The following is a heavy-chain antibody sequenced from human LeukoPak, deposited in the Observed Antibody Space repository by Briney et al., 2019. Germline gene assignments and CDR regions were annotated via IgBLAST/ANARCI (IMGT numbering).Heavy chain of an antibody. J-gene: IGHJ4*02. CDR3: AKDLWHSSGWFYFDD. CDR1: GFTFSSYA. D-gene: IGHD6-19*01. CDR2: ISGSGGST. V-gene: IGHV3-23*01. Sequence: PGGSLRLSCAASGFTFSSYAMSWVRQAPGKGLERVSAISGSGGSTYYADPVKGRFTISSDNSKNTLYLQMNSLRAEDTAVYSCAKDLWHSSGWFYFDDWGQGTLVTVSS.